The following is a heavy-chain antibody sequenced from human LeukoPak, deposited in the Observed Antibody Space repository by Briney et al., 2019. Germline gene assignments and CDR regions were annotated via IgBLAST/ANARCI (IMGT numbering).Heavy chain of an antibody. CDR1: GFTFSSYG. V-gene: IGHV3-30*18. J-gene: IGHJ4*02. CDR3: AKALKQTAVVIDY. Sequence: GGSLRLSCAASGFTFSSYGMHWVRQAPGKGLEWVAVISYDGSNKYYADSVKGRFTISRDNSKNTLYLQMNSLRAEDTAVYYCAKALKQTAVVIDYWGQGTLVTVSS. D-gene: IGHD5-18*01. CDR2: ISYDGSNK.